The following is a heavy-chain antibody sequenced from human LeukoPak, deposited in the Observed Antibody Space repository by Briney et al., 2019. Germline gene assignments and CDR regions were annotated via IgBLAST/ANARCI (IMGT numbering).Heavy chain of an antibody. CDR2: INSGGSGT. CDR3: AKDLKSVVAANFDY. Sequence: GGSLRLSCAASGFNFASNWMHWVRQTPGKGLVWVSRINSGGSGTSYADSVEGRFTISRDNAKNTLYLQMNSLRAEDTAVYYCAKDLKSVVAANFDYWGQGTLVTVSS. V-gene: IGHV3-74*01. D-gene: IGHD2-15*01. J-gene: IGHJ4*02. CDR1: GFNFASNW.